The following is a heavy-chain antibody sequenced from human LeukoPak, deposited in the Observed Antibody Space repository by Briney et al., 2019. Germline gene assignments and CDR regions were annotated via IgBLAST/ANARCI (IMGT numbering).Heavy chain of an antibody. CDR3: AKTAHSTTVDY. D-gene: IGHD4-11*01. Sequence: GGSLRLSCAASGFTLSSYALHGVREAPGGGGGCVSLLLYGESSEYYADSVNGRFTISTDNSMNTVYLQMTSLRVEDTAVYYCAKTAHSTTVDYWGQGTLVTVSS. V-gene: IGHV3-30-3*02. J-gene: IGHJ4*02. CDR1: GFTLSSYA. CDR2: LLYGESSE.